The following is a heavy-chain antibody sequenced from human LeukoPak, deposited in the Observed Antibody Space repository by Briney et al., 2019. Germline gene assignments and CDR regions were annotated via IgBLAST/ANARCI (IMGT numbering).Heavy chain of an antibody. CDR3: ARDPKGGNWIFDS. CDR1: GFTFNNYA. V-gene: IGHV3-30-3*01. J-gene: IGHJ4*02. CDR2: ISYDGSTT. D-gene: IGHD1-1*01. Sequence: PGRSLRLSCAASGFTFNNYAIHWVRQAPGKGLEWVTVISYDGSTTYFADSVKGRFTISRDNSENTVYLQMNNLRAEDTAVYYCARDPKGGNWIFDSWGQGTLVTVSS.